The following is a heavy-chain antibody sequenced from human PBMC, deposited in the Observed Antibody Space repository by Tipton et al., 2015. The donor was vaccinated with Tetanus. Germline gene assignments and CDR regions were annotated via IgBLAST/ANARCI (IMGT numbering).Heavy chain of an antibody. CDR1: GYTFTGYY. Sequence: QSGAEVKKPGASMKVPCKASGYTFTGYYVHWVRQAPGQGLEWMGRINPNSGDTNYAQKFQGRVTMTRDTSISTAYMELSRLRSDDTAVYYCARDGANWNLGYWGQGTLVTVSS. D-gene: IGHD1-20*01. CDR2: INPNSGDT. J-gene: IGHJ4*02. CDR3: ARDGANWNLGY. V-gene: IGHV1-2*06.